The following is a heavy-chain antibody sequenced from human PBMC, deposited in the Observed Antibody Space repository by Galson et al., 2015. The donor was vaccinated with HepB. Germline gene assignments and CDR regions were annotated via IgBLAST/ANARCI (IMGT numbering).Heavy chain of an antibody. CDR3: AKDLRVEGGP. D-gene: IGHD3-16*01. CDR2: ISYDGSNK. Sequence: SLRPSCAASGFTFSSYGMHWVRQAPGKGLEWVAVISYDGSNKYYADSVKGRFTISRDNSKNTLYLQMNSLRAEDTAVYYCAKDLRVEGGPWGQGTLVTVSS. CDR1: GFTFSSYG. J-gene: IGHJ5*02. V-gene: IGHV3-30*18.